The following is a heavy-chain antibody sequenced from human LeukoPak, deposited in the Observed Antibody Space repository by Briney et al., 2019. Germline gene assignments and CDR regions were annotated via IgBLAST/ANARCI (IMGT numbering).Heavy chain of an antibody. CDR2: INANSGGT. V-gene: IGHV1-2*02. CDR3: ARARYCSGGSCYSGPFDY. D-gene: IGHD2-15*01. Sequence: ASVKVSCKASGYTXTGYYMHWVRQAPGQGLEWMGWINANSGGTNYAQKFQGRVTMTRDTSISTAYMELSRLRSDDTAVYYCARARYCSGGSCYSGPFDYWGQGTLVTVSS. J-gene: IGHJ4*02. CDR1: GYTXTGYY.